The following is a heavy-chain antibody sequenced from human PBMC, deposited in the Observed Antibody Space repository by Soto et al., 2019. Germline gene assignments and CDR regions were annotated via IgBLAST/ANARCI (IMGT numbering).Heavy chain of an antibody. CDR3: ARLVSPYSSSSDASDI. Sequence: GESLKISCKGSGYSFTSYWIGWARQMPGKGLEWMGIIYHGDSDTRYSPSFQGQVTISAEKSISTAYLQWSSLKASDTAMYYCARLVSPYSSSSDASDIWGQGTMVTVSS. D-gene: IGHD6-6*01. CDR1: GYSFTSYW. CDR2: IYHGDSDT. J-gene: IGHJ3*02. V-gene: IGHV5-51*01.